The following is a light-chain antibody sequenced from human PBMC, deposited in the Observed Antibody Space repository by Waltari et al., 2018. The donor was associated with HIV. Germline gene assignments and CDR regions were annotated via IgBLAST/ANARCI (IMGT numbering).Light chain of an antibody. CDR2: RNN. V-gene: IGLV1-47*01. CDR3: ATWDDSLSGSL. CDR1: SSTIGRNY. Sequence: QSVLTQPPSASGTPGQRVTISCSGSSSTIGRNYVYWYQHLPGTAPKLRIYRNNLRPSGVPGRFSGSKSGTSASLAISGLRSEDEADYYCATWDDSLSGSLFGGGTKLTVL. J-gene: IGLJ2*01.